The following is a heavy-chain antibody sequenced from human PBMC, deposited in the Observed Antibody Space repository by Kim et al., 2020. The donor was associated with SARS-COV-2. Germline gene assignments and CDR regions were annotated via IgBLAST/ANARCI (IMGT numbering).Heavy chain of an antibody. CDR2: IWYDGSNK. D-gene: IGHD6-13*01. Sequence: GGSLRLSCAASGFTFSSYGMHWVRQAPGKGLEWVAVIWYDGSNKYYADSVKGRFTISRDNSKNTLYLQMNSLRAEDTAVYYCARAAAGSYFDYWGQGTLVTVSS. J-gene: IGHJ4*02. CDR3: ARAAAGSYFDY. V-gene: IGHV3-33*01. CDR1: GFTFSSYG.